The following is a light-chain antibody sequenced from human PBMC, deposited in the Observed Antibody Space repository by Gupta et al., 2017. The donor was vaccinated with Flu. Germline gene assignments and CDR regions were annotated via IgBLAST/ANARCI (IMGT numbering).Light chain of an antibody. CDR1: RPNIGSNY. CDR3: AAWDDSPNAYV. V-gene: IGLV1-44*01. J-gene: IGLJ1*01. Sequence: QSVLTQPPSASGAAGQTVTISCSGSRPNIGSNYVSWYQQVPGTAPKLLIHRNYERPSGVPDRFSGSKSGTSASLAISGFQSEDEADYYCAAWDDSPNAYVFGTGTAVSLL. CDR2: RNY.